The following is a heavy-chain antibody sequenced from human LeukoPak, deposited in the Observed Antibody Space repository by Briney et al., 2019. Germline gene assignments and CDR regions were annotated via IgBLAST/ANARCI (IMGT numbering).Heavy chain of an antibody. CDR2: ISAYNGNT. J-gene: IGHJ5*02. CDR3: ARALLLWFGELSYDNWFDP. CDR1: GYTFTSYG. Sequence: ASVKVSCKASGYTFTSYGISWVRQAPGQGLEWMGWISAYNGNTSYAQKLQGRVTMTTDTSTSTAYMELRSLRSDDTAVYYCARALLLWFGELSYDNWFDPWGQGTLVTVSS. D-gene: IGHD3-10*01. V-gene: IGHV1-18*01.